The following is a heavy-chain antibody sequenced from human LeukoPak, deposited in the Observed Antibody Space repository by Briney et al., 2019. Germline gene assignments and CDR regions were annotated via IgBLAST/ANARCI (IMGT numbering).Heavy chain of an antibody. Sequence: SETLSLTCTVSGGSISSYYWSWIRQPAGKGLEWIGRIYTSGSTNYNPSLKGRVTMSVDTSKNQFSLKLSSVTAADTAVYYCARWGITMVRGVIRKDYYYYYMDVWGKGTTVTVSS. V-gene: IGHV4-4*07. CDR1: GGSISSYY. CDR3: ARWGITMVRGVIRKDYYYYYMDV. D-gene: IGHD3-10*01. CDR2: IYTSGST. J-gene: IGHJ6*03.